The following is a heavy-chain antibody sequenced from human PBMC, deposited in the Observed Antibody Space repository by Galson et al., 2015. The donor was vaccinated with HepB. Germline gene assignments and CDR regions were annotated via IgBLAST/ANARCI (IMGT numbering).Heavy chain of an antibody. CDR2: INPNSGGT. CDR1: GYTFTGYY. Sequence: SVKVSCKASGYTFTGYYMHWVRQAPGQGLEWMGRINPNSGGTNYAQKFQGRVTMTRDTSIATAYMELSRLTSDDTALYYCARGIPIVASGRTHDYWGQGTLVTVSS. CDR3: ARGIPIVASGRTHDY. D-gene: IGHD6-13*01. V-gene: IGHV1-2*06. J-gene: IGHJ4*02.